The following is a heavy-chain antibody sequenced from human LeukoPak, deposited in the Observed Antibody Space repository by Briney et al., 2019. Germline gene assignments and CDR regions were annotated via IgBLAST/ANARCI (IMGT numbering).Heavy chain of an antibody. CDR2: IYYSGST. V-gene: IGHV4-39*01. Sequence: SETLSLTCTVSGGSISSSSYSWGWIRQPPGKGLEWIGSIYYSGSTYYNPSLKSRVTISVDTSKNQFSLKLSSVTAADTAVYYCARHLPIIEGFDYWGQGTLVTVSS. J-gene: IGHJ4*02. CDR3: ARHLPIIEGFDY. D-gene: IGHD1-14*01. CDR1: GGSISSSSYS.